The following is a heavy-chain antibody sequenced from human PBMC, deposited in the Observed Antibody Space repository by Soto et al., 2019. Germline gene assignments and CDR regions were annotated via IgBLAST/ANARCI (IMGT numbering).Heavy chain of an antibody. CDR3: TRDNDFWSGYYTPAPDAFDI. D-gene: IGHD3-3*01. V-gene: IGHV3-49*03. Sequence: PGGSLRLSCTASGFTFGDYAMSWFRQAPGKGLEWVGFIRSKAYGGTTEYAASVKGRFTISRDDSKSIAYLQMNSLKTEDTAVYYCTRDNDFWSGYYTPAPDAFDIWGQGTMVTVSS. CDR1: GFTFGDYA. J-gene: IGHJ3*02. CDR2: IRSKAYGGTT.